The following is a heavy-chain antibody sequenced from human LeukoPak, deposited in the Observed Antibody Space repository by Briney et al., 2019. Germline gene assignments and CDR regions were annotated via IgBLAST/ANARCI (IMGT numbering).Heavy chain of an antibody. V-gene: IGHV1-69*13. J-gene: IGHJ5*02. D-gene: IGHD3-10*01. CDR2: IIPIFGTA. CDR1: GYTFTSYG. CDR3: LSERGYYGSGSSYNWFDP. Sequence: GASVKVSCKASGYTFTSYGISWVRQAPGQGLEWMGGIIPIFGTANYAQKFQGRVTITADESTSTAYMELSSLRSEDTAVYYCLSERGYYGSGSSYNWFDPWGQGTLVTVSS.